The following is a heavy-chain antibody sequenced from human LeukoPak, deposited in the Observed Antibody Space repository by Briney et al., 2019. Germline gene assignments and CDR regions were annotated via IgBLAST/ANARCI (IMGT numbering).Heavy chain of an antibody. CDR2: IYHTGST. V-gene: IGHV4-30-2*01. D-gene: IGHD3-9*01. CDR1: GGSISSGLYS. J-gene: IGHJ4*02. Sequence: SQTLSLTCDVSGGSISSGLYSWSWIRQPLGKGLEWIGYIYHTGSTYYNPSLKSRVTISVDTSKNQFSLRLSSVTAADTAVYYCARAGVGYDILTGYYDYWGQGTLVTVSS. CDR3: ARAGVGYDILTGYYDY.